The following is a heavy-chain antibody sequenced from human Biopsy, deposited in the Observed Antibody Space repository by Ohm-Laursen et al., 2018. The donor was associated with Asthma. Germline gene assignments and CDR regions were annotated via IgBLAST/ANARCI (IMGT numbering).Heavy chain of an antibody. Sequence: SQTLSLTCSVSGGSIGAGDYYWSWIRQPPGKGLEWIGYIYYSGSTSHNPSLTSRLTISVDTPKNQFSLKLTSVTAADTAVYYCARASLAARANWFDPWGQGTLVSVSS. J-gene: IGHJ5*02. D-gene: IGHD6-6*01. V-gene: IGHV4-30-4*01. CDR1: GGSIGAGDYY. CDR2: IYYSGST. CDR3: ARASLAARANWFDP.